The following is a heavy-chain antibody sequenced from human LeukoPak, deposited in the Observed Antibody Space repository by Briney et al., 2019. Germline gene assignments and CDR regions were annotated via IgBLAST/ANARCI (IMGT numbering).Heavy chain of an antibody. V-gene: IGHV3-23*01. Sequence: GGSLRLTCAASGFTFNSYAMSWVRQAPWERLQWVSGISDSGGNTYYADSVRGRFTISRDNSKNTLYLQMNSLRAEDTAVYYCARHRSSWLIDYWGQGTLVTVSS. CDR2: ISDSGGNT. D-gene: IGHD6-6*01. CDR1: GFTFNSYA. CDR3: ARHRSSWLIDY. J-gene: IGHJ4*02.